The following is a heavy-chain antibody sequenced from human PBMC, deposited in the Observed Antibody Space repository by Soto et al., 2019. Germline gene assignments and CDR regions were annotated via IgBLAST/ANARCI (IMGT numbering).Heavy chain of an antibody. Sequence: SETLSLTCTVSGGSNSRNDYWGWIRQPPGRGLEWIGSVYYSGSTHDNPSLQSRVSISVDTSRNQFSLNLISVTAADTAVYFCARQPRGPGYGERGLYFDHWGQGTLVTVSS. CDR3: ARQPRGPGYGERGLYFDH. CDR1: GGSNSRNDY. V-gene: IGHV4-39*01. D-gene: IGHD3-16*01. J-gene: IGHJ4*02. CDR2: VYYSGST.